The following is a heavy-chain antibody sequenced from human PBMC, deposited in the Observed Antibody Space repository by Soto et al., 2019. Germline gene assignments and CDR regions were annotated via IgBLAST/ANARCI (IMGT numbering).Heavy chain of an antibody. CDR2: FSLSGTT. V-gene: IGHV4-4*07. J-gene: IGHJ4*02. CDR3: ARGMTPPGAPAWYYFDS. Sequence: QVQLQESGPGLMKPSETLSLTCTVSGASITGSSYWSWIRQPAGKGLEWIGRFSLSGTTNYNPSLMSRVTMSADVSKNQISLRLTSVTAADTALYYCARGMTPPGAPAWYYFDSWGQGPLVTVSS. D-gene: IGHD2-8*02. CDR1: GASITGSSY.